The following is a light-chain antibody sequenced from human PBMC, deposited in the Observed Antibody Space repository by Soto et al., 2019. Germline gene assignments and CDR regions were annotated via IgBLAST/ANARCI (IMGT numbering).Light chain of an antibody. CDR3: QHYGRSPTWT. Sequence: EIVLTQSPGTLSLSPGERATLSCRASQSVSSSYLAWYQQKPGQAPRLLIYAASSRATGIPDRFSGSGSGTDFPLTISRLEPGDFAVYYCQHYGRSPTWTFGQGTKVEIK. V-gene: IGKV3-20*01. CDR1: QSVSSSY. CDR2: AAS. J-gene: IGKJ1*01.